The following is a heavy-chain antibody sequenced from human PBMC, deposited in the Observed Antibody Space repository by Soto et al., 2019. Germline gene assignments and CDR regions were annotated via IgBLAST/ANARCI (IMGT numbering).Heavy chain of an antibody. V-gene: IGHV1-69*13. J-gene: IGHJ4*02. CDR1: GGAFSSYA. CDR3: ARARIAARTTFYFDY. CDR2: IIPIFGTA. D-gene: IGHD6-13*01. Sequence: GXSGKVSCKASGGAFSSYAISWVRQDPGQGLEWMGGIIPIFGTANYAQKFQGRVTITADESTSTAYMELSSPRSEDTAVYYCARARIAARTTFYFDYWGQGTLVTVSS.